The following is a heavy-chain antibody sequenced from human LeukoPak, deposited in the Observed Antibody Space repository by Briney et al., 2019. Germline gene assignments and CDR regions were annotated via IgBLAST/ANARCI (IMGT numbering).Heavy chain of an antibody. V-gene: IGHV4-34*01. J-gene: IGHJ4*02. D-gene: IGHD3-22*01. Sequence: SETLSLTCAVYGGSFSGYYWSWIRQPPGKGLEWIGEINHSGSTNYNPSLKSRVTISVDTSKNQFSLKLSSVTAADTAVYYCAGTYYYDSSGAYFDYWGQGTLVTVSS. CDR2: INHSGST. CDR1: GGSFSGYY. CDR3: AGTYYYDSSGAYFDY.